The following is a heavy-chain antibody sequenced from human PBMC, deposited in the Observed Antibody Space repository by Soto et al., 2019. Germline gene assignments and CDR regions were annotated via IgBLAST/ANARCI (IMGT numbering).Heavy chain of an antibody. Sequence: GSLRLSCTASEFTFSRYAMHWVRQAPGKGLEWVAVLSYDGSNKYYADSVKGRFTISRDNSKNTLYLQMNSLRGEDTALYYCARGSDRNYFDYWGQGTLVTVS. V-gene: IGHV3-30-3*01. CDR2: LSYDGSNK. D-gene: IGHD3-22*01. CDR1: EFTFSRYA. CDR3: ARGSDRNYFDY. J-gene: IGHJ4*02.